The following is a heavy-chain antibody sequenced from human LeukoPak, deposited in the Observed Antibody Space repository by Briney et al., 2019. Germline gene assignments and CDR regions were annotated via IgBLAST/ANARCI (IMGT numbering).Heavy chain of an antibody. CDR3: ARGVDTAIPQTDY. CDR2: IWYDGSNK. J-gene: IGHJ4*02. V-gene: IGHV3-33*01. Sequence: GGSLRLSCAASGFTFSSYGMHWVRQAPGKGLEWVAVIWYDGSNKYYADSVKGRFTISRGNSKNTLYLQMNSLRAEDTAVYYCARGVDTAIPQTDYWGQGTLVTVSS. D-gene: IGHD5-18*01. CDR1: GFTFSSYG.